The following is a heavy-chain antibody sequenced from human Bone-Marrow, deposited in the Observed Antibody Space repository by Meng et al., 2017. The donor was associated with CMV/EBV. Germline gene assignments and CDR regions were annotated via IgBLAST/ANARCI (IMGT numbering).Heavy chain of an antibody. CDR3: AREGKDCSSTSCYQYNWFDP. CDR2: INPNSGGT. V-gene: IGHV1-2*02. J-gene: IGHJ5*02. Sequence: ASVKVSCKASGYTFTSYGISWVRQAPGQGLEWMGWINPNSGGTNYAQKFQGRVTMTRDTSISTAYMELSRLRSDDTAVYYCAREGKDCSSTSCYQYNWFDPWGQGTLVTVSS. CDR1: GYTFTSYG. D-gene: IGHD2-2*01.